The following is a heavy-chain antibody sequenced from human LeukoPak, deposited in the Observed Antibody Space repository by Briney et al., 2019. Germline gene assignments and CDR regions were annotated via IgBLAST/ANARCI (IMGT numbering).Heavy chain of an antibody. Sequence: GGSLRLSCAASGFTLSSYMMNWVRQAPGKGLEWVSSINSGSTYTYYTESVKGRFTVSRDNAKNSLFLQMNSLRAEDTAIYYCARSLTTLTYEGYWGQGTLVTVSS. CDR2: INSGSTYT. J-gene: IGHJ4*02. CDR1: GFTLSSYM. CDR3: ARSLTTLTYEGY. D-gene: IGHD1-1*01. V-gene: IGHV3-21*01.